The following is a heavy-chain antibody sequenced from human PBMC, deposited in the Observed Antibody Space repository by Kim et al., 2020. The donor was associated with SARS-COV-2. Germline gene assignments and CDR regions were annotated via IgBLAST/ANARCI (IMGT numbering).Heavy chain of an antibody. CDR3: ARAYCSSTSCYHFDY. CDR2: IYYSGST. D-gene: IGHD2-2*01. CDR1: GGSVSSGSYY. V-gene: IGHV4-61*01. Sequence: SETLSLTCTVSGGSVSSGSYYWSWIRQPPGKGLEWIGYIYYSGSTNYNPSLKSRVTISVDTSKNQFSLKLSSVTAADTAVYYCARAYCSSTSCYHFDYWGQGTLVTVSS. J-gene: IGHJ4*02.